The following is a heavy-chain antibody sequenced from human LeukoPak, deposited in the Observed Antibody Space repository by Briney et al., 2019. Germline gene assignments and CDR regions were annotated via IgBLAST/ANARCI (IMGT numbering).Heavy chain of an antibody. J-gene: IGHJ4*02. V-gene: IGHV4-34*01. CDR2: INHSGST. D-gene: IGHD2-15*01. CDR1: GGSFSGYY. CDR3: AREGRRVVVAATRGHFDY. Sequence: SETLSLTCAVYGGSFSGYYWSWIRQPPGKGLEWIGEINHSGSTNYNPSLKSRVTISVDTSKNQFSLKLSSVTAADTAVYYCAREGRRVVVAATRGHFDYWGQGTLVTVSS.